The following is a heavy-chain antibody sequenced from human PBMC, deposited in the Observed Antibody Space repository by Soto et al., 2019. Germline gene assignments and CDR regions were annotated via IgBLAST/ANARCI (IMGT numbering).Heavy chain of an antibody. CDR3: AKAPRDGSYGCES. CDR1: GFTFSSCA. V-gene: IGHV3-23*01. J-gene: IGHJ5*02. D-gene: IGHD5-18*01. Sequence: GWSLRLSCTASGFTFSSCAMILVRQAPGKGLEWVSSISNSGVSTFYADSVKGRFTISRDNSKNTLYLQMNSLRAEDTAVYYCAKAPRDGSYGCESWGKGTLVTVSS. CDR2: ISNSGVST.